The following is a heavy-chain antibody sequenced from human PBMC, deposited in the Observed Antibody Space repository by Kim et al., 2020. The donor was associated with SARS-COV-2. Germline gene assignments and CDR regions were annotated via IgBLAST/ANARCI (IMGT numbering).Heavy chain of an antibody. Sequence: SETLSLTCTVSGGPISSYYWSWIRQPPGKGLEWIGYIYNSGNTKYNPSLKSRVTISEDTSKNQFSLRLTSVTAADTAVYYCARHHPFEWDLVRWGQGTLVTVSS. J-gene: IGHJ4*02. V-gene: IGHV4-59*08. D-gene: IGHD1-26*01. CDR2: IYNSGNT. CDR3: ARHHPFEWDLVR. CDR1: GGPISSYY.